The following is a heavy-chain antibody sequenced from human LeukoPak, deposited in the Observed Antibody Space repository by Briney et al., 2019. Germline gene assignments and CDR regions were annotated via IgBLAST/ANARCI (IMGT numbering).Heavy chain of an antibody. CDR2: IYTSGST. CDR3: ARGGSGGWFDP. CDR1: GGSISSSNW. J-gene: IGHJ5*02. D-gene: IGHD6-19*01. V-gene: IGHV4-4*02. Sequence: SGTLSLTCAVSGGSISSSNWWSWVRQPPGKGLEWIGRIYTSGSTNYNPSLKSRVTISVDTSKNQFSLKLSSVTAADTAVYYCARGGSGGWFDPWGQGTLVTVSS.